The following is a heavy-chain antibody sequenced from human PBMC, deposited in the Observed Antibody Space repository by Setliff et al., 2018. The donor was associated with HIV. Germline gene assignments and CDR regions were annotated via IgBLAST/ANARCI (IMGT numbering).Heavy chain of an antibody. V-gene: IGHV3-23*01. CDR3: LQVPFLGATTLDY. CDR1: GFTFSSYA. CDR2: ISGSGDRT. D-gene: IGHD1-26*01. J-gene: IGHJ4*02. Sequence: GGSLRLSCAASGFTFSSYAMSWVRQAPGKGLEWVSAISGSGDRTYYADSVKGRFTYSRDNSKNTLNLQMSSLRAEDTAVYYCLQVPFLGATTLDYWGQGTLVTVSS.